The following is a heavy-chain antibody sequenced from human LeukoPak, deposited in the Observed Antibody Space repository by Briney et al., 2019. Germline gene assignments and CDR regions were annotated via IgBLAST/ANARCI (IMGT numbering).Heavy chain of an antibody. CDR2: ISGSGGGT. CDR1: GFTFSTYA. CDR3: ARGVANYYESSGYQN. D-gene: IGHD3-22*01. Sequence: PGGSLRLSCAASGFTFSTYAMSWVRQAAGKGLEWVSLISGSGGGTYYADSVKGRFTISRDNSKNTLYLQLNSLRAEDAAVYYCARGVANYYESSGYQNWGQGTLVTVSS. V-gene: IGHV3-23*01. J-gene: IGHJ4*02.